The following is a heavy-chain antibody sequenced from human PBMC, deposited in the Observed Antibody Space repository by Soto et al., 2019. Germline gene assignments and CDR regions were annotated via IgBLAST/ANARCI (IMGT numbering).Heavy chain of an antibody. J-gene: IGHJ6*02. CDR1: GYTFTGYY. V-gene: IGHV1-2*02. CDR3: ARSGSSASYYGMDV. CDR2: INPNSGGT. D-gene: IGHD1-26*01. Sequence: ASVKVSCKASGYTFTGYYMHWVRQAPGQGLEWKGWINPNSGGTNYAQKFQGRVTMTRDTSISTAYMELSRLRSDDTAVYYCARSGSSASYYGMDVWGQGTTVTVSS.